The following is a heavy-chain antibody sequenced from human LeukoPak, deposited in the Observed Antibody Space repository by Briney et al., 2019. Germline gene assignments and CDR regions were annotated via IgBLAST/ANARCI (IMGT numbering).Heavy chain of an antibody. V-gene: IGHV4-34*01. D-gene: IGHD2/OR15-2a*01. Sequence: PSETLSLTCGVYGGSFSGYYWTWIRQSPGMGLEWIGEIIHSGSTNYNPSLTSRVTISVDTSKNQFSLELSSVTAADTAVYYCARGILVTVHAAFDYWGQGTLVTVSS. CDR3: ARGILVTVHAAFDY. J-gene: IGHJ4*02. CDR2: IIHSGST. CDR1: GGSFSGYY.